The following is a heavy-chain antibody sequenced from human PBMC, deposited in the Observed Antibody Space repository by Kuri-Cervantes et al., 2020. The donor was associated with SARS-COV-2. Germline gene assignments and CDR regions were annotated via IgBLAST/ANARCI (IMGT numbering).Heavy chain of an antibody. J-gene: IGHJ3*02. D-gene: IGHD7-27*01. CDR2: IIPIFGTA. CDR3: ARVTGDLGVGAFDI. V-gene: IGHV1-69*05. Sequence: KISCKASGGTFSSYAISWVRQAPGQGLEWMGGIIPIFGTANYAQKFRGRVTITTDESTSTAYMELSSLRSEDTAVYYCARVTGDLGVGAFDIWGQGTMVTVSS. CDR1: GGTFSSYA.